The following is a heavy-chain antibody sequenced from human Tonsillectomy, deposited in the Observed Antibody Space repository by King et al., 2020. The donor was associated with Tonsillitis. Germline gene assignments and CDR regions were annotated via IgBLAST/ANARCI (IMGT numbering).Heavy chain of an antibody. Sequence: VQLVESGGGLVQPGGSLRLSCAASRFTFSSYSMNWVRQAPGKGLEWISYITSTTNTIYYADSVRGRFTVSRDNAKNSLYLQMNSLRAEDTAVYFCARGEQYYDFWSGYYYFDAWGQGTLVTVSS. CDR2: ITSTTNTI. D-gene: IGHD3-3*01. J-gene: IGHJ4*02. CDR3: ARGEQYYDFWSGYYYFDA. CDR1: RFTFSSYS. V-gene: IGHV3-48*01.